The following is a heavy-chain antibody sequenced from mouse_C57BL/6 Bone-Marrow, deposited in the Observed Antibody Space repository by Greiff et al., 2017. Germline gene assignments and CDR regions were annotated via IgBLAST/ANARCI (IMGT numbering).Heavy chain of an antibody. CDR1: GYTFTSYW. V-gene: IGHV1-72*01. CDR3: ARSGYYGSSYEGWYFDV. J-gene: IGHJ1*03. D-gene: IGHD1-1*01. Sequence: QVQLQQPGAELVKPGASVKLSCKASGYTFTSYWMHWVKQRPGRGLEWIGRIDPNSGGTKYNEKFKSKATLTVDKPSSTAYMPLSSLTSEDSAVYYCARSGYYGSSYEGWYFDVWGTGTTVTVSS. CDR2: IDPNSGGT.